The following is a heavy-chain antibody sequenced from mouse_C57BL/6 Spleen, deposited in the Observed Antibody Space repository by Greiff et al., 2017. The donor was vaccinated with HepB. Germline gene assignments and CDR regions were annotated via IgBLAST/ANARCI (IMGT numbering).Heavy chain of an antibody. CDR1: GYTFTDYY. D-gene: IGHD1-1*01. V-gene: IGHV1-26*01. J-gene: IGHJ4*01. CDR2: INPNNGGT. Sequence: EVQLQQSGPELVKPGASVKISCKASGYTFTDYYMNWVKQSHGKSLEWIGDINPNNGGTSYNQKFKGKATLTVDKSSSTAYMELRSLTSEDSAVYYCARGGSSYGAMDYWGQGTSVTVSS. CDR3: ARGGSSYGAMDY.